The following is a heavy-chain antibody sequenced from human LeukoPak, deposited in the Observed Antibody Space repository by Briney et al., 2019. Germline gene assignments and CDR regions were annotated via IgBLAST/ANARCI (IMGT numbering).Heavy chain of an antibody. J-gene: IGHJ3*02. Sequence: GGSLRLSCAASGFTFSSYGMHWVRQAPGKGLGWVAVIWYDGSNKYYADSVKGRFTISRDNSKNTLYLQMNSLRAEDTAVYYCARAAPSGAFDIWGQGTMVTVSS. V-gene: IGHV3-33*01. CDR1: GFTFSSYG. CDR3: ARAAPSGAFDI. CDR2: IWYDGSNK.